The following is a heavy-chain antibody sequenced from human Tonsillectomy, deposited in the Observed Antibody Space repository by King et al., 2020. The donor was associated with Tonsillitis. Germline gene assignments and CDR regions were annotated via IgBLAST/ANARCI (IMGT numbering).Heavy chain of an antibody. CDR2: ISGSSNYL. CDR3: ATDSTGPEY. CDR1: GFSFSRYT. Sequence: VQLVESGGGLVKPGGSLRLSCAASGFSFSRYTMNWVRQAPGKGLEWVSSISGSSNYLYYADSVKGRFAISRDNAKHSLYLQMSSLRAEDTAVYYWATDSTGPEYWGQGTLVTVSS. J-gene: IGHJ4*02. D-gene: IGHD2-2*01. V-gene: IGHV3-21*01.